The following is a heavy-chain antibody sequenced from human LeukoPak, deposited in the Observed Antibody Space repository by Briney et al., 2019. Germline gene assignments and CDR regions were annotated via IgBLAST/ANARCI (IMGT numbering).Heavy chain of an antibody. CDR2: IYYSGST. V-gene: IGHV4-30-4*08. CDR3: ATGSWAGVDDY. Sequence: SETLSLTCTVSGGSISSGDYYWSWIRQPPGKGLEWIGYIYYSGSTYYNPSLKSRVTISVDTSKNQFSLKLSSVTAAGTAVYYCATGSWAGVDDYWGQGTLVTVSS. CDR1: GGSISSGDYY. D-gene: IGHD2-15*01. J-gene: IGHJ4*02.